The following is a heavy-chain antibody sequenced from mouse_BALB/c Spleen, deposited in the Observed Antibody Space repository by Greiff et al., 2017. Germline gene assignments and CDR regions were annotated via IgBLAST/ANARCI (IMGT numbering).Heavy chain of an antibody. V-gene: IGHV1-80*01. CDR1: GYAFSSYW. D-gene: IGHD1-2*01. Sequence: QVQLQQSGAELVRPGSSVKISCKASGYAFSSYWMNWVKQRPGQGLEWIGQIYPGDGDTNYNGKFKGKATLTADKSSSTAYMQLSSLTSEDSAVYFCARGGLRLRYYAMDYWGQGTSVTVSS. CDR2: IYPGDGDT. CDR3: ARGGLRLRYYAMDY. J-gene: IGHJ4*01.